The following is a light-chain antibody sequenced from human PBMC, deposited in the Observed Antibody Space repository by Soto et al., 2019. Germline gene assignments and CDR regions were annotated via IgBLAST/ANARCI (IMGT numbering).Light chain of an antibody. V-gene: IGLV3-1*01. Sequence: SYELTQPPSVSVSPGQAASIPCSGDQLGDKFTSWYQQKPGQSPLLLIYKDTRRPSGIPERFSGSNSGNTATLTISVTQAMDEADYYCQAWDSSTVVFGGGTKLTVL. CDR2: KDT. CDR1: QLGDKF. CDR3: QAWDSSTVV. J-gene: IGLJ2*01.